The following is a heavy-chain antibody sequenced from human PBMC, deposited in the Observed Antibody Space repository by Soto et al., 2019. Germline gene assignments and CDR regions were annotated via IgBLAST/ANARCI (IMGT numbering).Heavy chain of an antibody. Sequence: GGSLRLSCAASGFTFSSYAMSWVRQAPGKGLEWVSAISGSGGSTYYADSVKGRFTISRDNSNNTLYLQMNSLRAEDTAVYYCAKDLGKYCSGGSCYYFDYWGQGTLVTVSS. CDR2: ISGSGGST. CDR1: GFTFSSYA. CDR3: AKDLGKYCSGGSCYYFDY. D-gene: IGHD2-15*01. J-gene: IGHJ4*02. V-gene: IGHV3-23*01.